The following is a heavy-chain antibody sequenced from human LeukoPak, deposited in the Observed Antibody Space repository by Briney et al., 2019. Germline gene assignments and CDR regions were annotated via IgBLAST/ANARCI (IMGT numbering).Heavy chain of an antibody. CDR3: ARSKDIVVAPDAFDI. D-gene: IGHD2-2*01. Sequence: SGPTLVNPTQPFTPTCTFSGSALSTRRGCVCWIRQLRGKALEWLASIASDDDKYYSTSLKTRLTISKDTSKNQVVLTMTNMDPVDTAAYYCARSKDIVVAPDAFDIWGQGTMVTVSS. J-gene: IGHJ3*02. CDR1: GSALSTRRGC. CDR2: IASDDDK. V-gene: IGHV2-70*11.